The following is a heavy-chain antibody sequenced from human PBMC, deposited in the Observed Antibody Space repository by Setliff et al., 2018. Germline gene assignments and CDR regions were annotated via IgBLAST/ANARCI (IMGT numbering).Heavy chain of an antibody. V-gene: IGHV4-38-2*02. Sequence: PSETLSLTCTVSGYSISSGYIWGWIRQPPGKGLEWVGNIGHTGSINYNPSLKSRLTISRDTSKNQVSLKLNSVTATDTAVYYCARDLGHGGDSDYWGQGILVTSPQ. D-gene: IGHD2-21*02. J-gene: IGHJ4*02. CDR3: ARDLGHGGDSDY. CDR2: IGHTGSI. CDR1: GYSISSGYI.